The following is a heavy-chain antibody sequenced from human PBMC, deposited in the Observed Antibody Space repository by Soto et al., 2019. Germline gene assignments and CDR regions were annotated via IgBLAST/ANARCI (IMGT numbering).Heavy chain of an antibody. CDR2: ISSSSSYI. Sequence: GGSLRLSCAASGFTFSSYSMDWVRQAPGKGLEWVSSISSSSSYIYYADSVKGRFTISRDNAKNSLYLQMNSLRAEDTAVYYCASMQQLGHDYWGQGTLVTVSS. J-gene: IGHJ4*02. V-gene: IGHV3-21*01. D-gene: IGHD6-13*01. CDR3: ASMQQLGHDY. CDR1: GFTFSSYS.